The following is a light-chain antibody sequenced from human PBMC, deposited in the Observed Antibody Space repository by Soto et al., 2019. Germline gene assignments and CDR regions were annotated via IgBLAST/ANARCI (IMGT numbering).Light chain of an antibody. CDR3: SSFAGSRVLV. CDR1: SSDVGAYNY. CDR2: EVS. V-gene: IGLV2-14*03. Sequence: QSALTQPASVSGSPGQSITISCTGTSSDVGAYNYVSWYQQHPGKAPKLIIYEVSDRPSGVSNRFSGSKSGNTASLTISGLQAEVEADYYCSSFAGSRVLVLGGGTKLTVL. J-gene: IGLJ2*01.